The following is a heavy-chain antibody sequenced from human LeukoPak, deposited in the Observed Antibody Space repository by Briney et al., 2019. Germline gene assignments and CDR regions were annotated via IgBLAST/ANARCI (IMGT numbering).Heavy chain of an antibody. Sequence: GESLKISCKGSGYSFTSYWIGWVRQMPGKGLEWMGIIYPGDSDTRYSPSFQGQVTISADKSISTAYLQWSSLKASDTAMYYCARGRYYDILTGYFQTAANPYFDYWGQGTLVTVSS. CDR1: GYSFTSYW. CDR3: ARGRYYDILTGYFQTAANPYFDY. V-gene: IGHV5-51*01. D-gene: IGHD3-9*01. CDR2: IYPGDSDT. J-gene: IGHJ4*02.